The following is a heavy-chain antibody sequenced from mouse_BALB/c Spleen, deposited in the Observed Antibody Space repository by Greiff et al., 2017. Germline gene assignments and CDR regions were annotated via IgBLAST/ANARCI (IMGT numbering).Heavy chain of an antibody. D-gene: IGHD1-1*01. Sequence: EVKLVESGPSLVKPSQTLSLTCSVTGDSITSGYWNWIRKFPGNKLEYMGYISYSGSTYYNPSLKSRISITRDTSKNQYYLQLNSVTTEDTATYYCARSIGTTDYAMDYWGQGTSVTVSS. J-gene: IGHJ4*01. V-gene: IGHV3-8*02. CDR3: ARSIGTTDYAMDY. CDR1: GDSITSGY. CDR2: ISYSGST.